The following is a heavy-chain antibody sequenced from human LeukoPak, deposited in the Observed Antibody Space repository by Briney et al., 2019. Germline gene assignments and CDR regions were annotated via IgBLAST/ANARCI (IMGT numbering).Heavy chain of an antibody. CDR2: IKQDGSEK. CDR1: GFTFRSYW. V-gene: IGHV3-7*01. Sequence: PGGSLRLSCAASGFTFRSYWMSWVRQAPGKGLEWVANIKQDGSEKYYVDSAKGRFTISRDNTKNSLYLQMNGLRAEDTAVYYCARDDTVTTRVGFIDWGQGTLVTVSS. J-gene: IGHJ4*02. D-gene: IGHD4-17*01. CDR3: ARDDTVTTRVGFID.